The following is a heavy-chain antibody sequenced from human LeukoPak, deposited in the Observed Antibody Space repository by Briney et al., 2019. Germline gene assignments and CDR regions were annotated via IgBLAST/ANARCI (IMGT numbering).Heavy chain of an antibody. Sequence: PGGSLRLSCAASGFTFASYGMSWVRQAPGKGLEWVSAVTGTGGSTYYADSVKGRFTISRDNSKNTLYLQMNSLRAEDTAIYYCAKNGYSSGWYPENWGQGTLVTVSS. J-gene: IGHJ4*02. CDR1: GFTFASYG. V-gene: IGHV3-23*01. CDR3: AKNGYSSGWYPEN. D-gene: IGHD6-19*01. CDR2: VTGTGGST.